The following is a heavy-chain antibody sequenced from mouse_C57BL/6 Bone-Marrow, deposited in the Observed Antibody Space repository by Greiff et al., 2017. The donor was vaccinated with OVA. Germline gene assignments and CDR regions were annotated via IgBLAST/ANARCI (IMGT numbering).Heavy chain of an antibody. CDR2: ISNGGGST. D-gene: IGHD2-5*01. CDR1: GFTFSDYY. CDR3: ARGYYSNYDWYFDV. J-gene: IGHJ1*03. Sequence: EVMLVESGGGLVQPGGSLKLSCAASGFTFSDYYMYWVRQTPEKRLEWVAYISNGGGSTYYPDTVKGRFTISRDNAKNTLYLQMSRLKSEDTAMYYCARGYYSNYDWYFDVWGTGTTVTVSS. V-gene: IGHV5-12*01.